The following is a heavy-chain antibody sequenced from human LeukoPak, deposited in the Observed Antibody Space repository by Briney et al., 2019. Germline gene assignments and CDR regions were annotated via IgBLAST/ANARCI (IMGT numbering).Heavy chain of an antibody. J-gene: IGHJ6*02. V-gene: IGHV3-7*04. CDR1: GFTFSSYW. CDR2: IKQDGSEK. Sequence: PGGSLRLSCVVSGFTFSSYWMNWVRQAPGKGLEWVASIKQDGSEKKYVDSVKGRFTISRDNVKNSLYLQMNSLRAEDTAVYFCARGGGLDVWGQGATVTVSS. CDR3: ARGGGLDV.